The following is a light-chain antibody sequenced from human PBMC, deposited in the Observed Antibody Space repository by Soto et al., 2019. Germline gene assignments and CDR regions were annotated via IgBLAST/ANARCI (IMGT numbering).Light chain of an antibody. Sequence: EIVMTQSPATLSVSPGERATLSCRASQSVSTNLAWYQQKPGQAPRLLIYGASTRAAGIPARFSGSGSGTEFPLTISSLQSEDFAVYYCQHYNNWPFTFGQGTKLEIK. J-gene: IGKJ2*01. V-gene: IGKV3-15*01. CDR3: QHYNNWPFT. CDR1: QSVSTN. CDR2: GAS.